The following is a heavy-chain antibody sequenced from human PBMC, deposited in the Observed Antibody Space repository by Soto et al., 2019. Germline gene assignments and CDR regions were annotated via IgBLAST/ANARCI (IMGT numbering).Heavy chain of an antibody. Sequence: PSETLSLTCSVPGGAISSYYWSWVRQPAGKRLEWIGRVFSSGSTNYNASLKSRVSMSIDTSKNEVSLTLRSVTAADTAVYYCARVAFSYFGMDVWGPGTTVTVSS. V-gene: IGHV4-4*07. D-gene: IGHD3-3*02. CDR3: ARVAFSYFGMDV. CDR2: VFSSGST. CDR1: GGAISSYY. J-gene: IGHJ6*02.